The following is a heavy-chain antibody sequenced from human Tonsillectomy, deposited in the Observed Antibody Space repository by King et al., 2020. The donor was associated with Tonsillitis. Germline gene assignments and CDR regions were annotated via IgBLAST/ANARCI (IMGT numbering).Heavy chain of an antibody. CDR3: ARVSDFWSGYYFDY. Sequence: VQLVESGGGLVQPGGSLRLSCAASGFTFSSYSMNWVRQAPGKGLEWVSYISSSISTIYYADSVKGRFTISRDNAKNSLYLQMNSLRDEDTAVYYCARVSDFWSGYYFDYWGQGNLVSVSS. CDR2: ISSSISTI. CDR1: GFTFSSYS. V-gene: IGHV3-48*02. J-gene: IGHJ4*02. D-gene: IGHD3-3*01.